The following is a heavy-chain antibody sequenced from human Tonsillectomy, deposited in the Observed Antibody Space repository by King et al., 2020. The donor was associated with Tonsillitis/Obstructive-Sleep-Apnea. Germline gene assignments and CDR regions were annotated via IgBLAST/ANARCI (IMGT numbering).Heavy chain of an antibody. J-gene: IGHJ4*02. D-gene: IGHD2-15*01. Sequence: VQLVESGAEVKKPGSSVKVSCKASGGTDSSYAISWGRQAPGQGLEWMGGIIPVLGITNYAQKFQGRVTITADKSTSTAYLELSSLRSDATAVYYCAKTGYCSGGNCQFDSWGQGTLVTVSS. CDR3: AKTGYCSGGNCQFDS. V-gene: IGHV1-69*10. CDR1: GGTDSSYA. CDR2: IIPVLGIT.